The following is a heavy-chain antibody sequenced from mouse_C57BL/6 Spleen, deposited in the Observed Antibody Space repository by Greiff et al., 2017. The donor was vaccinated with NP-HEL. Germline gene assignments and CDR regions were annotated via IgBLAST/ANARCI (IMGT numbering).Heavy chain of an antibody. Sequence: EVKLVESGGGLVKPGGSLKLSCAASGFTFSDYGMHWVRQAPEKGLEWVAYISSGSSTIYYADTVKGRFTISRDNAKNTMFLQMTSLRSEDTAMYYSARNGYWYFDVWGTGTTVTVSS. V-gene: IGHV5-17*01. J-gene: IGHJ1*03. CDR2: ISSGSSTI. CDR3: ARNGYWYFDV. CDR1: GFTFSDYG.